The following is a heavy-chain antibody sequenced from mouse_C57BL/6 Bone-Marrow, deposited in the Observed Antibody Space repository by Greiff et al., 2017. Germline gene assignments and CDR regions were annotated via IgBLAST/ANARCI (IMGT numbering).Heavy chain of an antibody. D-gene: IGHD2-1*01. CDR2: IDPENGDT. Sequence: VQLQQSGAELVRPGASVKLSCKASGFNIKDDYMHWVKQRPEQGLEWIGWIDPENGDTEYASKFQGKATITADTSSNTAYLQLSSLTSEDTAVYYCTTIYYGNYGAMDYWGQGTSVTVSS. V-gene: IGHV14-4*01. J-gene: IGHJ4*01. CDR3: TTIYYGNYGAMDY. CDR1: GFNIKDDY.